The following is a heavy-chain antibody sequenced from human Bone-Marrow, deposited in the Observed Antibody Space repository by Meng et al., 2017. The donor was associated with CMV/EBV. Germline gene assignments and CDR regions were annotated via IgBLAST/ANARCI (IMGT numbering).Heavy chain of an antibody. CDR2: ISSSSSYI. D-gene: IGHD2-15*01. J-gene: IGHJ4*02. CDR3: ARDRQRYCSGGSCYPLDY. V-gene: IGHV3-21*01. Sequence: EVQLVESGGXLVKPGGSLRLSCGASGFTFSSYSRNWVRQAPGKGLEWVSSISSSSSYIYYADSVKGRFTISRDNAKNSLYLQMNSLRAEDTAVYYCARDRQRYCSGGSCYPLDYWGQGTLVTVSS. CDR1: GFTFSSYS.